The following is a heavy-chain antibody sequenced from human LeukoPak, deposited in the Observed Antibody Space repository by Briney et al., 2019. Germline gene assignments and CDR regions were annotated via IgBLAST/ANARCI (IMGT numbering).Heavy chain of an antibody. CDR2: ISGSGGST. Sequence: PGRSLRLSCAASGFTVSSYAMSWVRQAPGKWLGWVSAISGSGGSTYYADSVNGRFTISREDSKNTVYLQMNSLRAEDTAVYYCAKAVAGTVWIDYWGQGTLVTVSS. CDR1: GFTVSSYA. D-gene: IGHD6-19*01. V-gene: IGHV3-23*01. J-gene: IGHJ4*02. CDR3: AKAVAGTVWIDY.